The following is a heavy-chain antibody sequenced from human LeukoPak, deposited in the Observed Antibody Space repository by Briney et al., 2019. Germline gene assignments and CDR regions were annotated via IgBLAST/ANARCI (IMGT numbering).Heavy chain of an antibody. Sequence: GGSLRLSCAASGFTFSSYGMHWVRQAPGKGLEWVAVISYDGSNKYYADSVKGRFTISRDNSKNTLYLQMNSLRAEDTAVYYCAKEGGRDYYDSSGYYYDYYGMDVWGQGTTVTVSS. J-gene: IGHJ6*02. CDR2: ISYDGSNK. CDR3: AKEGGRDYYDSSGYYYDYYGMDV. V-gene: IGHV3-30*18. CDR1: GFTFSSYG. D-gene: IGHD3-22*01.